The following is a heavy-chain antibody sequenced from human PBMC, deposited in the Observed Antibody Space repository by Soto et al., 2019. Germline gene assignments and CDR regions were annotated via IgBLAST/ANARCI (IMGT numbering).Heavy chain of an antibody. CDR3: AREDYSSLSSLYCMDV. CDR1: GYTFTSYG. J-gene: IGHJ6*02. D-gene: IGHD4-4*01. CDR2: ISVYNGNT. Sequence: QVHLVQSGAEVKKPGASVKVSCKAAGYTFTSYGISWVRQAPGQGLEWMGWISVYNGNTRYAQNLQGRVIMTTDTSTSTAYMELRSLRSDDTAVYYCAREDYSSLSSLYCMDVWGQGTTVTVSS. V-gene: IGHV1-18*01.